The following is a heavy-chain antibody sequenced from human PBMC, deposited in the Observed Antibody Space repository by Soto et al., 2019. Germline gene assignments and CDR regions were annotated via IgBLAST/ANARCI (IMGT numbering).Heavy chain of an antibody. Sequence: QVPLVESGGGVVQPGKSLRLSCVASGFTFSRYGMHWVRQAPGEGLEWMAVIVNDGSSRYYADSVKGRFTISRDNSKNTLYLEMNSLGVEDTAMYYCARDDDYEANGLDYWGQGTLVTVSS. V-gene: IGHV3-33*01. J-gene: IGHJ4*02. CDR3: ARDDDYEANGLDY. CDR2: IVNDGSSR. D-gene: IGHD4-17*01. CDR1: GFTFSRYG.